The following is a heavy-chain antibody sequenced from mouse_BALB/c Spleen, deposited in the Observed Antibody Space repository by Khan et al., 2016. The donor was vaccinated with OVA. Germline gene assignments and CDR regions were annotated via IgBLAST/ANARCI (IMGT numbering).Heavy chain of an antibody. CDR2: IKYSGST. V-gene: IGHV3-2*02. D-gene: IGHD1-1*01. CDR1: SYSITSDYA. Sequence: EVQLQESGPGLVKPSQSLSLTCTVTSYSITSDYAWNWIRQFPGNKLEWMGYIKYSGSTSYNPSLKSRISITRNTSQNQFFLQLSSVTTEDTATYYCARSGTISTVVATDFDSWGQGTTLTVSS. CDR3: ARSGTISTVVATDFDS. J-gene: IGHJ2*01.